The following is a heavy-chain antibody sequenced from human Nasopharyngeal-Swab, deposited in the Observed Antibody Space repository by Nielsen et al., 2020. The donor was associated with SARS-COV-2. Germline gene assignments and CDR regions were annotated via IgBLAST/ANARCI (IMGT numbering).Heavy chain of an antibody. Sequence: GESLEISCKASGYSFDSYCIGWARQMPGKGLEWLGIIYPGNNFPGRSNTQYSPALRGQVTLSADTATSTAYLQWSSLKASDTAIYFCARHLVRGGPWGFDIWGQGTMVTVSS. V-gene: IGHV5-51*01. CDR2: IYPGNNFPGRSNT. J-gene: IGHJ3*02. D-gene: IGHD3-10*01. CDR1: GYSFDSYC. CDR3: ARHLVRGGPWGFDI.